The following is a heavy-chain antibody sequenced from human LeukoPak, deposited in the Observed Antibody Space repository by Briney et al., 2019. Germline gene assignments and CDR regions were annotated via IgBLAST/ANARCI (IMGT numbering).Heavy chain of an antibody. CDR3: ARGEIVTTYYYYYMDV. Sequence: SVKVSCKASGGTFSSYAISWVRQAPGQGLEWMGGIIPIFGTANYAQKFQGRVTITADKSTSTAYMELSSLRSEDTAVYYCARGEIVTTYYYYYMDVWGKGTTVTVSS. CDR2: IIPIFGTA. CDR1: GGTFSSYA. V-gene: IGHV1-69*06. J-gene: IGHJ6*03. D-gene: IGHD4-11*01.